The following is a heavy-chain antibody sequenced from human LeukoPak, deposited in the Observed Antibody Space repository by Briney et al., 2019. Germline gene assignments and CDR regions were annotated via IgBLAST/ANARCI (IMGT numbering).Heavy chain of an antibody. V-gene: IGHV4-34*01. Sequence: SETLSLTCAVYGGSFSGYYWSWIRQPPGNGLEWIGEINHSGSTNYNPSLTSRVTISVDTSKNQFSLKLSSVTAADTAVYYCARGRQLVRRYYFDYWGQGTLVTVSS. D-gene: IGHD6-13*01. J-gene: IGHJ4*02. CDR2: INHSGST. CDR1: GGSFSGYY. CDR3: ARGRQLVRRYYFDY.